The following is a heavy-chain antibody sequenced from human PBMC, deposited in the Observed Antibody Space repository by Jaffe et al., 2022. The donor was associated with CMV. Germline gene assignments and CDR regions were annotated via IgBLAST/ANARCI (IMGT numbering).Heavy chain of an antibody. J-gene: IGHJ4*02. CDR1: GFTFSNAW. CDR3: TTDPPPPYSSGWYSDPQHKGY. D-gene: IGHD6-19*01. V-gene: IGHV3-15*01. Sequence: EVQLVESGGGLVKPGGSLRLSCAASGFTFSNAWMSWVRQAPGKGLEWVGRIKSKTDGGTTDYAAPVKGRFTISRDDSKNTLYLQMNSLKTEDTAVYYCTTDPPPPYSSGWYSDPQHKGYWGQGTLVTVSS. CDR2: IKSKTDGGTT.